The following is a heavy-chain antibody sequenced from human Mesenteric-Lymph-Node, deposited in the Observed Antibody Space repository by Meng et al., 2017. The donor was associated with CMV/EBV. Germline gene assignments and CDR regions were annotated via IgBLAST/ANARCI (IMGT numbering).Heavy chain of an antibody. Sequence: GSLRLSCTVSGGSISSYYWSWIRQPPGKGLEWIGYIYHSGSTNYNPSLKSRVTISVDTSKNQFSLKLNSVTAADSAMYYCARADTSGHFPLDLWGRGTLVTVSS. CDR2: IYHSGST. CDR3: ARADTSGHFPLDL. CDR1: GGSISSYY. D-gene: IGHD3-22*01. J-gene: IGHJ5*02. V-gene: IGHV4-59*01.